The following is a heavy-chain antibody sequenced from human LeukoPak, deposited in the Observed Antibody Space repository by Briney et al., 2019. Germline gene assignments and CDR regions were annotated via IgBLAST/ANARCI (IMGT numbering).Heavy chain of an antibody. CDR3: ARVYYYYYYYMDV. Sequence: GASVKVSCKASGYTFTGYYIHWVRQAPGQGLEWMGWINPTSGGTNYAQKFQGRVTMTRDTSISTAYMELSRLRSDDTAVYYCARVYYYYYYYMDVWGKGTTVTVSS. V-gene: IGHV1-2*02. J-gene: IGHJ6*03. CDR1: GYTFTGYY. CDR2: INPTSGGT. D-gene: IGHD5/OR15-5a*01.